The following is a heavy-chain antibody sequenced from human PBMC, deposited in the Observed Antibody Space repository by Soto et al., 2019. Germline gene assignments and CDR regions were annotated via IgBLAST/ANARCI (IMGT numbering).Heavy chain of an antibody. J-gene: IGHJ6*04. CDR2: ITNDGSNT. Sequence: GGSLRLSCAASGFTFSRYWMHWVRQAPGKGLVWVSRITNDGSNTSYADSVKGRFTISRDNAKNTLHLQMNSLRAEDTAVYYCARDGALGDVWGKGTTVTVSS. CDR3: ARDGALGDV. V-gene: IGHV3-74*01. D-gene: IGHD3-16*01. CDR1: GFTFSRYW.